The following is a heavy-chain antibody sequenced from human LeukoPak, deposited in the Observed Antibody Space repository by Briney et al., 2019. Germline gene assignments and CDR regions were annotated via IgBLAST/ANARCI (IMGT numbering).Heavy chain of an antibody. D-gene: IGHD6-19*01. Sequence: PSETLSLICTVSGGLLRSSSQYWGWIRQPPGEGLERIGRLYWTTYYNPSLQRRVTNSVETSNNQCSLQLSPLTAADTAVYYCARQSYISGWLYYWGQGPLVTVFS. CDR2: LYWTT. CDR3: ARQSYISGWLYY. V-gene: IGHV4-39*01. CDR1: GGLLRSSSQY. J-gene: IGHJ4*02.